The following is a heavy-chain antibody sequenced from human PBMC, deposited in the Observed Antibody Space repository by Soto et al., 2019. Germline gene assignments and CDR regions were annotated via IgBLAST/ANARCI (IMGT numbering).Heavy chain of an antibody. CDR3: AKEEWELLNY. CDR1: AINFRSYA. D-gene: IGHD1-26*01. V-gene: IGHV3-23*01. J-gene: IGHJ4*02. CDR2: VGGSGSDT. Sequence: GGSLRLSCSASAINFRSYAMSWVRQAPGKGLEWVSAVGGSGSDTYYADSVKGRFTISRDNSKNTLYLQMNSLRAEDTAVYYCAKEEWELLNYWGQGTLVTVSS.